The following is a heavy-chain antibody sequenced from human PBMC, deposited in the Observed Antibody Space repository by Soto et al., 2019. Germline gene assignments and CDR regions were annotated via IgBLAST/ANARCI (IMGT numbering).Heavy chain of an antibody. J-gene: IGHJ3*02. CDR2: IIPILGIA. Sequence: SVKVSCKASGGTFSSYTISWVRQAPGQGLEWMGRIIPILGIANYAQKFQGRVTITADKSTSTAYVELSSLRSEDTAVYYCARDYYGSGSPNDAFDIWGQGTMVT. V-gene: IGHV1-69*04. CDR3: ARDYYGSGSPNDAFDI. D-gene: IGHD3-10*01. CDR1: GGTFSSYT.